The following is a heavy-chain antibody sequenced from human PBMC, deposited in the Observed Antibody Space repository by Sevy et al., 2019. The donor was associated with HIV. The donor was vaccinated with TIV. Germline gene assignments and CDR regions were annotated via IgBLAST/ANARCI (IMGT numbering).Heavy chain of an antibody. D-gene: IGHD6-6*01. Sequence: LSLTCAASGFTIISYSMNWVRQAPGKGLEWVSSISGISNYIYYAESVKGRFSISRDNAKNSLYLQMNSLRAEDTAIYYCARGVQTYDAFDIWGQGAMVTVSS. CDR2: ISGISNYI. CDR3: ARGVQTYDAFDI. V-gene: IGHV3-21*01. J-gene: IGHJ3*02. CDR1: GFTIISYS.